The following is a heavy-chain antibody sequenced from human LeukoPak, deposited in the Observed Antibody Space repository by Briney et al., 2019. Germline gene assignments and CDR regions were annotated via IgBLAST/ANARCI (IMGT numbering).Heavy chain of an antibody. V-gene: IGHV1-69*13. CDR1: GYTFTSYY. J-gene: IGHJ4*02. CDR2: IIPIFGTA. CDR3: ARIGPLLWFGELFSDY. D-gene: IGHD3-10*01. Sequence: SVKVSCKASGYTFTSYYMHWVRQAPGQGLEWMGGIIPIFGTANYAQKFQGRVTITADESTSTAYMELSSLRSEDTAVYYCARIGPLLWFGELFSDYWGQGTLVTVSS.